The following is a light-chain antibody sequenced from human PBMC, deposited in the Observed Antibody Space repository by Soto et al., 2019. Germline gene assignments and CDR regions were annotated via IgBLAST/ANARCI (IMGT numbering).Light chain of an antibody. CDR3: QQYNSYSGT. V-gene: IGKV1-5*01. J-gene: IGKJ1*01. Sequence: DIQMTQSPSTLAASVGGRSNINFRASQSISSWLAWYQQKPGKAPKLLIYDASSLESGVPSRFSGSGSGTEFTLTISSLQPDDFATYYCQQYNSYSGTFGQGTKVDIK. CDR2: DAS. CDR1: QSISSW.